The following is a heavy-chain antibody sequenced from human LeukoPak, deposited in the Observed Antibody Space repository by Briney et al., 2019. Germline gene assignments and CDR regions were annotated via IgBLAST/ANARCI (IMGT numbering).Heavy chain of an antibody. CDR3: ASGKRGYSSSWVQNYFDY. CDR2: INHSGST. CDR1: GGSFSGYY. D-gene: IGHD6-13*01. J-gene: IGHJ4*02. Sequence: SETLSLTCAVYGGSFSGYYWIWIRQPPGKGLEWIGEINHSGSTNYNPSLKSRVTISVDTSKNQFSLKLSSVTAADTAVYYSASGKRGYSSSWVQNYFDYWGQGTLVTVSS. V-gene: IGHV4-34*01.